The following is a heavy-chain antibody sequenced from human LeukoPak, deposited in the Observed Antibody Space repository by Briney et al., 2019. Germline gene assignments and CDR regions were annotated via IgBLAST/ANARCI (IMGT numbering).Heavy chain of an antibody. CDR1: GFTFSSYS. D-gene: IGHD7-27*01. CDR3: ARTRRAWGTGTGAFDI. Sequence: GRSLRLSCAASGFTFSSYSMNWVRQAPGKGLEWVSSISSSSSYIYYADSVKGRFTISRDNAKNSLYLQMNSLRAEDTAVYYCARTRRAWGTGTGAFDIWGQGTMVTVSS. CDR2: ISSSSSYI. V-gene: IGHV3-21*01. J-gene: IGHJ3*02.